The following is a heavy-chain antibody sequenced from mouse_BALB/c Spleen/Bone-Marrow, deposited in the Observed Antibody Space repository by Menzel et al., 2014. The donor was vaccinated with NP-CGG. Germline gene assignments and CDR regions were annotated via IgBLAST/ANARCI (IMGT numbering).Heavy chain of an antibody. CDR1: GFTFSSYG. CDR2: ISGGGSYT. V-gene: IGHV5-9-2*01. Sequence: EVKLMESGGGLVKPGGSLKLSCAASGFTFSSYGMSWVRQTPEKRLEWVATISGGGSYTYYPDSVKGRLTISRDHAKNNLYLQRSSLRSVDTALYYCARQYGSSYFDYFSQGTTPTVSS. CDR3: ARQYGSSYFDY. J-gene: IGHJ2*01. D-gene: IGHD1-1*01.